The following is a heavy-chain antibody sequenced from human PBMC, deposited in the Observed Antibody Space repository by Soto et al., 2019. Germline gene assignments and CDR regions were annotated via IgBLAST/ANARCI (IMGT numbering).Heavy chain of an antibody. J-gene: IGHJ6*02. CDR2: IDPSDSYT. CDR1: GYSFTSYW. Sequence: PGESLKISCKGSGYSFTSYWISWVRQMPGKGLEWMGRIDPSDSYTNYSPSFQGHVTISADKSISTAYLQWSSLKASDTAMYYCARTAAAGKYYNGMDVWGQGTTVTVS. V-gene: IGHV5-10-1*01. CDR3: ARTAAAGKYYNGMDV. D-gene: IGHD6-13*01.